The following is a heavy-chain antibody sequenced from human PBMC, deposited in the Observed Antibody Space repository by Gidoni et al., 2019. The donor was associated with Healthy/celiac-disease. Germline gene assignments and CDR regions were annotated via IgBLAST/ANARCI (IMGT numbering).Heavy chain of an antibody. CDR2: IYYSGST. Sequence: QLQLQESGPGLVKPSETLSLPCTVSGGPISSSSYYWGWIRQPPGKGLEWIGSIYYSGSTYYNPSLKSRVTISVDTSKNQFSLKLSSVTAADTAVYYCARKVYYYGSGSPPYYFDYWGQGTLVTVSS. CDR3: ARKVYYYGSGSPPYYFDY. V-gene: IGHV4-39*01. D-gene: IGHD3-10*01. J-gene: IGHJ4*02. CDR1: GGPISSSSYY.